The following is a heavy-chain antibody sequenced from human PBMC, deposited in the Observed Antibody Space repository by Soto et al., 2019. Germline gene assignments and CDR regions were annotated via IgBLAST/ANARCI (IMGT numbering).Heavy chain of an antibody. CDR3: AKKGLGSLATYCSTGEGHYAFDI. Sequence: EVQLLESGGGLVQPVVSLRLSCAASGFTFGNYAMIWVRQAPGKGLEWVSTISVGGDGTYYADSVRGRFTISRENSRNTVYLQMNSLRAEDTAVYYCAKKGLGSLATYCSTGEGHYAFDIWGQGTMVTVSS. J-gene: IGHJ3*02. V-gene: IGHV3-23*01. CDR1: GFTFGNYA. CDR2: ISVGGDGT. D-gene: IGHD2-8*01.